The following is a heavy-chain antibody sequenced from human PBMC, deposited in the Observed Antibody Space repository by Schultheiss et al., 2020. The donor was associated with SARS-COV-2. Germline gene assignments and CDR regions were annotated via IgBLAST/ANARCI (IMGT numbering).Heavy chain of an antibody. CDR2: IYYSGST. J-gene: IGHJ5*02. Sequence: SETLSLTCTVSGGSISSYYWSWIRQPPGKGLEWIGYIYYSGSTYYNPSLKSLVTISVDTSKNQFSLKLRSVTAADTAVYYCAREGGWFDPWGQGTLVTVSS. CDR3: AREGGWFDP. V-gene: IGHV4-59*01. D-gene: IGHD3-16*01. CDR1: GGSISSYY.